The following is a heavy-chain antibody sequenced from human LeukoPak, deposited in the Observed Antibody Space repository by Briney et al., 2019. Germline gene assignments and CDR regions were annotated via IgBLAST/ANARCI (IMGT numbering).Heavy chain of an antibody. CDR3: ATSYGSGSYYTAYFDY. D-gene: IGHD3-10*01. J-gene: IGHJ4*02. V-gene: IGHV3-30*04. CDR1: GFTFSGYA. Sequence: GGPLSLSCAASGFTFSGYAMNWVRQPPGKGLGWVAVIYYDGSNKYYADSVKGRFTISRDNSKNTLYLQMNSLRAEDTAVYYCATSYGSGSYYTAYFDYWGQGTLVTVSS. CDR2: IYYDGSNK.